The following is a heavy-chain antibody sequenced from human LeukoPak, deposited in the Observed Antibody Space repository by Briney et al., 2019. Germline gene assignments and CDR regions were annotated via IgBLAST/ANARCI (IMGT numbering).Heavy chain of an antibody. V-gene: IGHV1-69*04. CDR3: AVGIAAAGTWTRDYYYGMDV. D-gene: IGHD6-13*01. J-gene: IGHJ6*02. CDR2: IIPILGIA. Sequence: ASVKVSCKASGYTFTSYGISWVRQAPGQGLEWMGRIIPILGIANYAQKFQGRVTITADKSTSTAYMELSSLRSEDTAVYYCAVGIAAAGTWTRDYYYGMDVWGQGTTATVSS. CDR1: GYTFTSYG.